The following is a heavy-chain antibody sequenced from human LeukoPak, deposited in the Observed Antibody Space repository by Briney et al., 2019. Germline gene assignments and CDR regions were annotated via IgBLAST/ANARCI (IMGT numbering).Heavy chain of an antibody. Sequence: GASVKVSFKSSGYTFTSYGISWVRQAPGQGLEWMGWISAYNGNTNYAQKLQGRVTMTTDTSTSTDYMELRSLRSDDTAVYYCARDKQWLAYLRGYYYGMDVWGQGTTVTVSS. CDR3: ARDKQWLAYLRGYYYGMDV. D-gene: IGHD6-19*01. J-gene: IGHJ6*02. V-gene: IGHV1-18*01. CDR2: ISAYNGNT. CDR1: GYTFTSYG.